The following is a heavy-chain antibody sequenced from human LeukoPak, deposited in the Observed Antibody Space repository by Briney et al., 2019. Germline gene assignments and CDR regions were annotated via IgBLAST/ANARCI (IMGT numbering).Heavy chain of an antibody. CDR1: GYTFTSYA. J-gene: IGHJ4*02. CDR3: ARVQSAYCSSSSCYGGYFDY. CDR2: INAGNGNT. V-gene: IGHV1-3*01. Sequence: GASVKVSCKASGYTFTSYAMHWVRQAPGQRPEWMGWINAGNGNTKYSQKSQGRVTITRDTSASTAYMELSSLRPEDTAVYYCARVQSAYCSSSSCYGGYFDYWGQGTLVTVSS. D-gene: IGHD2-2*01.